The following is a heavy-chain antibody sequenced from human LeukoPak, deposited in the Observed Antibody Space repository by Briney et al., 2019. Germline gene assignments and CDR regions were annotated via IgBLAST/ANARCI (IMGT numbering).Heavy chain of an antibody. D-gene: IGHD2-2*01. J-gene: IGHJ4*02. V-gene: IGHV3-7*01. CDR3: ARDPIGYCSSTSCSPR. CDR1: GFTFSSYW. Sequence: PGGSLRLSCAASGFTFSSYWMSWVRQAPGKGLEWVANIKQEGSDKYYVDSVKGRFTISRDNAKNSLYLQMNSLRAEDTAGQYCARDPIGYCSSTSCSPRWGQGALVTVSS. CDR2: IKQEGSDK.